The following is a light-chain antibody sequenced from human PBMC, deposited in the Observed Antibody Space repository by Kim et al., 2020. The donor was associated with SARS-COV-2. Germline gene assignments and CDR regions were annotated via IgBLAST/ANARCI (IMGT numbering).Light chain of an antibody. CDR3: QSYDSRSVM. J-gene: IGLJ3*02. CDR1: SSNIGAGYD. Sequence: PGRGVTIACSGSSSNIGAGYDVHWYQQLPGTAPALLVYGNNNRPSGVPDRFSGSKSGTSASLAITGLQAEDEADYYCQSYDSRSVMFGGGTQLTVL. CDR2: GNN. V-gene: IGLV1-40*01.